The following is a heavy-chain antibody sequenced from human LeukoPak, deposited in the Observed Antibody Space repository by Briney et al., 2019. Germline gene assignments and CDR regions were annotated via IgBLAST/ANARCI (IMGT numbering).Heavy chain of an antibody. J-gene: IGHJ4*02. Sequence: SETLSLTCTVSGYSISSGYYWGWIRQPPGKGLEWIGSIYHSGSTYYSPSLKSRVSISIDTSKNQFSLNLSSVTAADTAIYSCARVHSWSGPDIWGQGTLVTVSS. V-gene: IGHV4-38-2*02. CDR3: ARVHSWSGPDI. D-gene: IGHD3-3*01. CDR1: GYSISSGYY. CDR2: IYHSGST.